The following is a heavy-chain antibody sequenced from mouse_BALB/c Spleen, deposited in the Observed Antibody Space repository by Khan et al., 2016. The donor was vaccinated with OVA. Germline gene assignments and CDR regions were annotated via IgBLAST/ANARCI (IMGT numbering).Heavy chain of an antibody. Sequence: EVELVESGPSLVKPSQTLSLTCSVTGDSITSGYWNWIRKFPGNKLEYMGYIIYTGYTYYNPSPKSRISITRHTSKNQYYLQLSSVTDEDTATYYCARSTYRYAFVYWGQGTLVTVSA. V-gene: IGHV3-8*02. CDR1: GDSITSGY. CDR3: ARSTYRYAFVY. CDR2: IIYTGYT. J-gene: IGHJ3*01. D-gene: IGHD2-12*01.